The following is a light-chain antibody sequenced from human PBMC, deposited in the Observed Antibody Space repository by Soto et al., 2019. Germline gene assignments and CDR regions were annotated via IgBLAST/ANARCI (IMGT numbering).Light chain of an antibody. CDR3: QSYDSNLSLV. CDR1: SSNFGADYD. J-gene: IGLJ2*01. CDR2: GNS. Sequence: QSVLTQPPSVSGAPGQRVTISCTGTSSNFGADYDVHWYQQLPGTAPKLLIYGNSNRPSGVPDRFSGSKSGTSASLAITGLQAEDEADYYCQSYDSNLSLVFGEGTQLTVL. V-gene: IGLV1-40*01.